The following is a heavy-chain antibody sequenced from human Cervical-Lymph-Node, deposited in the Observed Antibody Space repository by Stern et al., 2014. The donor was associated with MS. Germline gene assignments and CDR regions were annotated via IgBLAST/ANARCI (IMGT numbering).Heavy chain of an antibody. CDR2: IIPVVGTA. CDR1: RGTFSRYG. CDR3: ARGPYNRDFFEY. Sequence: QMQLVQSGAEVRKPGSSVKVSCKASRGTFSRYGISWVRQAPGQGLEWMGGIIPVVGTADFAEQFQGRVTIAADGSTSTAYMELSSLTSADTAVYYCARGPYNRDFFEYWGQGTLVTVSS. J-gene: IGHJ4*02. D-gene: IGHD1-1*01. V-gene: IGHV1-69*01.